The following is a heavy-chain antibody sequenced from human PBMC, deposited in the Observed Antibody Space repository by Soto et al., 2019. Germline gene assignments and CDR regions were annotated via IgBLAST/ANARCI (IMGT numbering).Heavy chain of an antibody. CDR2: IIPIFGTA. CDR1: GGTLSSYA. V-gene: IGHV1-69*13. J-gene: IGHJ5*02. Sequence: SVKVSCKASGGTLSSYAISWVRQAPGQGLEVMGGIIPIFGTANYAQKFQGRVTITADESTSTAYMELSSLRSEDTAVYYCARAWVGYCSSTSCYSNWFDPWGQGTLVTVSS. D-gene: IGHD2-2*02. CDR3: ARAWVGYCSSTSCYSNWFDP.